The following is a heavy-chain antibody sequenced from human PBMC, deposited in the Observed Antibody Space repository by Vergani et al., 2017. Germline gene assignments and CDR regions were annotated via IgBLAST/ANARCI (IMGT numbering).Heavy chain of an antibody. CDR3: ARDNRQCSSTSCYPRDAFDI. V-gene: IGHV1-18*01. CDR1: GYTFTSYG. D-gene: IGHD2-2*01. CDR2: ISAYNGNT. Sequence: QVQLVQSGAEVKKPGASVKVSCKASGYTFTSYGISWVRQAPGQGLEWMGCISAYNGNTNYAQTLKGRVTMTTDKSTSTAYMELRSLRSDDTAVYYCARDNRQCSSTSCYPRDAFDIWGQGTRVTVSS. J-gene: IGHJ3*02.